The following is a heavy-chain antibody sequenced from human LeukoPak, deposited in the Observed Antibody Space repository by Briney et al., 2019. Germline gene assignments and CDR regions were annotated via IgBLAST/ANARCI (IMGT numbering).Heavy chain of an antibody. CDR1: GYTFTNYD. CDR2: MNPNSGNT. V-gene: IGHV1-8*03. J-gene: IGHJ4*02. D-gene: IGHD2-15*01. CDR3: ARGREVAVAATLPYDY. Sequence: GASVKVSCKASGYTFTNYDVNWVRQATGQGLEWMGWMNPNSGNTGYAQKFQGRVTITGNTSISTAYMELSSLRSEDTAVYYCARGREVAVAATLPYDYWGQGTLVTVSS.